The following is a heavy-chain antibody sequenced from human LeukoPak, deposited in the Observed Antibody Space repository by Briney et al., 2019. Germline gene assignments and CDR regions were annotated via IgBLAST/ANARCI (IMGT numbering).Heavy chain of an antibody. J-gene: IGHJ4*02. CDR3: ACSAGGNDFWSGYSDY. Sequence: GGSLRLSCAVSGFTFSSCWMHWVRQVPGKGLVWVSRIKSDGSSTIYADSVKGRFTISTDNAKNTLYLQMNSLRAEDTAVYYCACSAGGNDFWSGYSDYWGQGSLVTVSS. D-gene: IGHD3-3*01. CDR1: GFTFSSCW. V-gene: IGHV3-74*01. CDR2: IKSDGSST.